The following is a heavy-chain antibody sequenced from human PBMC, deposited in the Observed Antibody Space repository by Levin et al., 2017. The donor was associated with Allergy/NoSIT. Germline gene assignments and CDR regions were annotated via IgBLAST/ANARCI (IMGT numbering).Heavy chain of an antibody. CDR2: ISTTGSTI. CDR3: ARDTNWGVWGTSLDY. CDR1: GFKFKDYY. D-gene: IGHD3-16*01. V-gene: IGHV3-11*01. J-gene: IGHJ4*02. Sequence: SCAASGFKFKDYYMAWVRQARGKGLEWIAHISTTGSTIYYAESVKGRFTISRDNTKKSLFLQMNGLGVADTAMYYCARDTNWGVWGTSLDYWGQGALVTVSS.